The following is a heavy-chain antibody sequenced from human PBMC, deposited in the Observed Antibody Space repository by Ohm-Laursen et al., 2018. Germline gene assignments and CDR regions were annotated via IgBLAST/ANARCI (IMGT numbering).Heavy chain of an antibody. D-gene: IGHD1-26*01. CDR1: GYTFTGYY. Sequence: SVKVSCKASGYTFTGYYMHWVRQAPGQGLEWMGWINPNSGGTNYAQKFQGRVTMTRDTSISTAYMELSRLRSDDTAVYYCARISGSYSNPFDYWGQGTLVTVSS. V-gene: IGHV1-2*02. CDR3: ARISGSYSNPFDY. CDR2: INPNSGGT. J-gene: IGHJ4*02.